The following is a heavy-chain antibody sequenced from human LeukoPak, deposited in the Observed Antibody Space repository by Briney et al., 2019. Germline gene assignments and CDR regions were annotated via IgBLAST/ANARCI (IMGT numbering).Heavy chain of an antibody. J-gene: IGHJ6*02. Sequence: GGSLRLSCAASGFTFSSYGMHWVRQAPGKGLEWVAFIRYDGSNKYYADSVKGRFTTSRDNSKNTLYLQMNSLRAEDTAVYYCAKVYSATMVRGVIIPRGMDVWGQGTTVTVSS. CDR1: GFTFSSYG. V-gene: IGHV3-30*02. CDR2: IRYDGSNK. D-gene: IGHD3-10*01. CDR3: AKVYSATMVRGVIIPRGMDV.